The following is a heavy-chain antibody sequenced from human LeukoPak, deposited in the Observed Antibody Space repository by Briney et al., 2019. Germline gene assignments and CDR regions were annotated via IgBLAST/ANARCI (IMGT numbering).Heavy chain of an antibody. CDR2: MNPNSGNT. CDR1: GYTFTSYD. Sequence: GASVKVSCKASGYTFTSYDINWVRQATGQGLEWMGWMNPNSGNTGYAQKFQGRVTMTRNTSISTAYMELSGLRSEDTAVYYCARQGGTMVRGPTGFDYWGQGTLVTVSS. CDR3: ARQGGTMVRGPTGFDY. D-gene: IGHD3-10*01. V-gene: IGHV1-8*01. J-gene: IGHJ4*02.